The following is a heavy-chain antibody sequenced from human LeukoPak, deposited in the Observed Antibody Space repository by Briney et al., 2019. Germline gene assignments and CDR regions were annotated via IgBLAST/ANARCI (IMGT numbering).Heavy chain of an antibody. V-gene: IGHV3-30*04. CDR1: GFTFSSYA. Sequence: PGGSLRLSCAVSGFTFSSYAMHWVRQAPGNGLGWVAVVSYDGSNKYYADCVKGRFTITRDNSKNTLYLQMNSPRAEDTAVYYCARDRYYSSGRSQTYYYGMDVWGQGTTVTVSS. CDR3: ARDRYYSSGRSQTYYYGMDV. CDR2: VSYDGSNK. J-gene: IGHJ6*02. D-gene: IGHD3-10*01.